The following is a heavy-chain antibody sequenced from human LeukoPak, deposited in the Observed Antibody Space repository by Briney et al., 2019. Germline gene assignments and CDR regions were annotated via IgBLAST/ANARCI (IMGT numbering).Heavy chain of an antibody. CDR2: INHSGST. J-gene: IGHJ4*02. Sequence: SETLSLTCAVYGGSFSGYYWSWIRQPPGKGLEWIGEINHSGSTNYNPSLKSRVTISVDTSKNQFSLKLSSVTAADTAVYYCVGRSRSGWYYDYWGQGTLVTVSS. CDR1: GGSFSGYY. CDR3: VGRSRSGWYYDY. V-gene: IGHV4-34*01. D-gene: IGHD6-19*01.